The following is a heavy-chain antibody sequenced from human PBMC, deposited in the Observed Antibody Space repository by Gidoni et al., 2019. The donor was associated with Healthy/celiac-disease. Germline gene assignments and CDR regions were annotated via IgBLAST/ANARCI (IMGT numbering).Heavy chain of an antibody. V-gene: IGHV4-34*01. D-gene: IGHD2-2*01. CDR1: GGSFSGYS. J-gene: IGHJ5*02. CDR2: INHSGST. Sequence: QVQLQQWGAGLLRPSETLSLTCAGYGGSFSGYSWSWIRQPPGKGLEWIGEINHSGSTNYNPSLKSRVTISIDTSKNQFSLKVSSVTAADTALYHCAREAVEVPGALGHNWFDPWGQGTQVTVSS. CDR3: AREAVEVPGALGHNWFDP.